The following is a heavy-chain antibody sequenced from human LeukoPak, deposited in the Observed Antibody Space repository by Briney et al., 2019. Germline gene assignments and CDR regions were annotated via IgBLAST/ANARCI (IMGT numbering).Heavy chain of an antibody. CDR2: IYYSGST. V-gene: IGHV4-59*01. D-gene: IGHD3-22*01. CDR3: ARAVSTKYYYDSSGYYFLRAFDI. CDR1: GGSISSYY. Sequence: PSETLSLTCTVSGGSISSYYWSWIRQPPGKGLEWIGYIYYSGSTNYNPSLKSRVTISVDTSKNQFSLKLSSVTAADTAVYYCARAVSTKYYYDSSGYYFLRAFDIWGQGTMVTVSS. J-gene: IGHJ3*02.